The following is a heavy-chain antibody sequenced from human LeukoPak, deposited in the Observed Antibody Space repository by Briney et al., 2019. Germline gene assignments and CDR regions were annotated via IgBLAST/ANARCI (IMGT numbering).Heavy chain of an antibody. D-gene: IGHD2-2*01. J-gene: IGHJ4*02. CDR2: ISGSGGST. CDR3: AKAGGGIVVVPAAVPFDY. Sequence: PGGSLRLSCAASGFTFSSYAMSWVRQAPGKGLEWVSAISGSGGSTYYADSVKGRFTISRDNSKNTLYLQMNSLRAEDTAVYYCAKAGGGIVVVPAAVPFDYWGQGTLVTVSS. V-gene: IGHV3-23*01. CDR1: GFTFSSYA.